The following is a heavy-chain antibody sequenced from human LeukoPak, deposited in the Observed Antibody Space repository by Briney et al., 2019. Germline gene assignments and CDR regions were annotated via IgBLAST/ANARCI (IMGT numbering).Heavy chain of an antibody. Sequence: ASVKVSCKASGYTFTGYYMHWVRHAPGQGLEWMGRINPNSGGTNYAQKFQSRVTMTRDTSISTAYMELSRLRSDDTAVYYCARVRSPIAVAGTRFDYWGQGTLVTVSS. J-gene: IGHJ4*02. CDR2: INPNSGGT. CDR3: ARVRSPIAVAGTRFDY. CDR1: GYTFTGYY. D-gene: IGHD6-19*01. V-gene: IGHV1-2*06.